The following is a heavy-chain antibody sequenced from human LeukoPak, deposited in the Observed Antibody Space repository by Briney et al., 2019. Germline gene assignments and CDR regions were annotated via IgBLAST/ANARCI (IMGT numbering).Heavy chain of an antibody. CDR3: AKGRDGYNSAFDI. D-gene: IGHD5-24*01. CDR1: GFTFSSYA. V-gene: IGHV3-23*01. J-gene: IGHJ3*02. CDR2: ISGSGGST. Sequence: PGGSLRLSCAASGFTFSSYAMTWVRQAPGKGLEWVSGISGSGGSTYHADSVKGRFTISRENSKNTLYLQTNSLRAEDTAVYYCAKGRDGYNSAFDIWGQGTMVTFSS.